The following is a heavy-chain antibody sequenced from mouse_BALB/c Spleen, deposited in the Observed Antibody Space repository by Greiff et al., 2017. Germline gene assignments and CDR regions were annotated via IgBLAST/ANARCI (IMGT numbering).Heavy chain of an antibody. CDR1: GYTFTEYT. CDR3: STGYGNDDFYAMDY. Sequence: VQLQQSGPELVQPGASVKISCKTSGYTFTEYTMHWVQQRPEQGLEWIGWIDPENGDTEYAPKFQGKVTMAADTSSNTAYLQLSSLTSEDTAVYYCSTGYGNDDFYAMDYWGQGTTVTVSS. CDR2: IDPENGDT. J-gene: IGHJ4*01. V-gene: IGHV14-1*01. D-gene: IGHD2-10*02.